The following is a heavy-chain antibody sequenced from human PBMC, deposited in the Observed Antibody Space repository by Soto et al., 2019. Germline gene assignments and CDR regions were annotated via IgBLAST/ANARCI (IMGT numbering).Heavy chain of an antibody. V-gene: IGHV1-2*04. D-gene: IGHD3-3*01. CDR1: GYTFTGYY. CDR3: ARGDFWGGSTVECYMDV. J-gene: IGHJ6*03. Sequence: QVQLVQSGAEVKKPGASVKVSCKASGYTFTGYYMHWVRQAPGQGLEWMGWINPNSGGTNYAQKFQGWVPMTRDTAISKAYMERSRLRSDDTAVYYCARGDFWGGSTVECYMDVWGKGTTVTVSS. CDR2: INPNSGGT.